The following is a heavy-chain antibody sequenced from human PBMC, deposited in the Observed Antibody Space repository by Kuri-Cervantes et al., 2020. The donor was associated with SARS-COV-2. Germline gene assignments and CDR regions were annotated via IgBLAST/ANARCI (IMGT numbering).Heavy chain of an antibody. J-gene: IGHJ4*02. CDR2: INPNSGGT. CDR1: GYTFTGYY. CDR3: ARDSADCGGDCYYDY. V-gene: IGHV1-2*04. D-gene: IGHD2-21*02. Sequence: ASVKVSCKASGYTFTGYYMHWVRQAPGQGLEWMGWINPNSGGTNYAQKFQGWVTMTRDTSISTAYMELSRLRSDDTAVYYCARDSADCGGDCYYDYWGQGTLITVAS.